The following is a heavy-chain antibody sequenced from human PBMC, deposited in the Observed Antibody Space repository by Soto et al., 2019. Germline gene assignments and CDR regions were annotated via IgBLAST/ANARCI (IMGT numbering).Heavy chain of an antibody. V-gene: IGHV1-46*03. J-gene: IGHJ3*02. CDR2: INSGGGDT. D-gene: IGHD6-19*01. CDR1: GYIFTDYY. Sequence: ASVKVSCKASGYIFTDYYMHWVRQAPGQGLEWMGIINSGGGDTTYAQKFQGRVTMTRDTSTSTVYMELSSLTSEDTAVYCCARDPSRYTIGRAFDIWGQGTKVTVSS. CDR3: ARDPSRYTIGRAFDI.